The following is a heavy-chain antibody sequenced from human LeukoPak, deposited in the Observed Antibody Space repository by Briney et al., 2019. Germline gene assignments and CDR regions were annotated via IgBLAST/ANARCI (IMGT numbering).Heavy chain of an antibody. CDR2: ISTDGSST. Sequence: GESLRLSCAASGFTFSSYWMHWVRQAPGKGLVWVSRISTDGSSTKYADFVEGRFTISRDNAKNTLYLQMNSLRAEDTAAYYCAKEGAYCGRDCSGVFDYWGQGTQVTVSS. CDR3: AKEGAYCGRDCSGVFDY. J-gene: IGHJ4*02. CDR1: GFTFSSYW. D-gene: IGHD2-21*02. V-gene: IGHV3-74*01.